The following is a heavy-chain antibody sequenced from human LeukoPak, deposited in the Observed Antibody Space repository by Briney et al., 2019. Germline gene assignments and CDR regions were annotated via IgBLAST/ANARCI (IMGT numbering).Heavy chain of an antibody. CDR1: GYTFTGYY. D-gene: IGHD3-22*01. CDR2: INPNSGGT. V-gene: IGHV1-2*02. J-gene: IGHJ4*02. CDR3: ARGSAGSGYYLYFDY. Sequence: ASVKVSSKASGYTFTGYYMHWVRQAPGQGLEWMGWINPNSGGTNYAQKLQGRVTMTTDTSTSTAYMELRSLRSDDTAVYYCARGSAGSGYYLYFDYWGQGTLVTVSS.